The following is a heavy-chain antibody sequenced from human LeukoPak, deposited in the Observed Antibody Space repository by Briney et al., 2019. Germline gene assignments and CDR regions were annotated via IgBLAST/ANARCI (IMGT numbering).Heavy chain of an antibody. CDR3: AKTYYDYVWGSYVDY. D-gene: IGHD3-16*01. CDR2: ISGSGGST. V-gene: IGHV3-23*01. CDR1: GFTFSSYA. J-gene: IGHJ4*02. Sequence: GGSLRLSCAASGFTFSSYAMSWVRQAPGKGLEWVSAISGSGGSTYYADSVKGRFTISRDNSKNTLYLQMNSLRAEDTAVYYCAKTYYDYVWGSYVDYWGQGTLVTVSS.